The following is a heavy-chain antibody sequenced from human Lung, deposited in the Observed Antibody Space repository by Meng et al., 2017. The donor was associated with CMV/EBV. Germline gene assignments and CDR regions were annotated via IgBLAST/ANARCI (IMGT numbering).Heavy chain of an antibody. D-gene: IGHD3-3*01. CDR1: DYSFTSYG. V-gene: IGHV1-18*01. J-gene: IGHJ6*02. CDR2: INTYKGNT. Sequence: ASXXVSCKASDYSFTSYGISWVRQAPGQGLEWMGWINTYKGNTNYAQKLQGRVTMTAETSTSTVYMEVRGLRFDDTAIYYCARSITIYRIDVWGLGTAVTVSS. CDR3: ARSITIYRIDV.